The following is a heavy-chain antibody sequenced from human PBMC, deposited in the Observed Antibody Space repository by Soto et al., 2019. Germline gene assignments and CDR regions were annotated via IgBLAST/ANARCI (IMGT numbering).Heavy chain of an antibody. J-gene: IGHJ5*02. D-gene: IGHD2-15*01. CDR3: VRGKGSVVLAATQVYRCDP. CDR2: INHSGST. V-gene: IGHV4-34*01. CDR1: GGSFSGYY. Sequence: SETLSLTCAVYGGSFSGYYWSWIRQPPGKGLEWIGEINHSGSTNYNPSLKSRVTISVDTSKNQFSLKLSSVTAADTAVYYCVRGKGSVVLAATQVYRCDPWGPGTLVSVSS.